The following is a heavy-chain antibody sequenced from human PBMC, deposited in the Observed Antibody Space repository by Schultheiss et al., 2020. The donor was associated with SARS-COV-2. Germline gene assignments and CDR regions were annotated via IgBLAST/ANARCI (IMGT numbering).Heavy chain of an antibody. J-gene: IGHJ4*02. D-gene: IGHD4-17*01. Sequence: GGSLRLSCAASGFTFSSYSMNWVRQAPGKGLEWVSSISSSSSYIYYADLVKGRFTISRDNAKNSLYLQMNSLRAEDTAVYYCARDLAGTVTTYWGQGTLVTVSS. CDR2: ISSSSSYI. V-gene: IGHV3-21*01. CDR3: ARDLAGTVTTY. CDR1: GFTFSSYS.